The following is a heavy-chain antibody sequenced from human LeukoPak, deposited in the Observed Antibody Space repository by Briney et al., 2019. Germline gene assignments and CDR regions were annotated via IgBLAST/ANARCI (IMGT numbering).Heavy chain of an antibody. CDR1: GFTFSSYA. V-gene: IGHV3-23*01. CDR3: ASRPRADMGPLDF. Sequence: GGSPTLSCAASGFTFSSYAMSWVRQAPGKGLEWVSSITGSGDRTYYADSVKGRFTISRDNSKNTLYLQMNSLRADETAVYYCASRPRADMGPLDFWGQGTLVTVSS. D-gene: IGHD1-14*01. J-gene: IGHJ4*02. CDR2: ITGSGDRT.